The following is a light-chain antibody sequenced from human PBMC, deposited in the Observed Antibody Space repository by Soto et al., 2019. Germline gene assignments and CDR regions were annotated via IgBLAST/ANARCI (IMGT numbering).Light chain of an antibody. CDR1: SSDVGGYNY. V-gene: IGLV2-8*01. CDR3: SSYAASNNFYFV. J-gene: IGLJ3*02. CDR2: EVT. Sequence: QSVLTQPPSASGSPVQSVTISCTGTSSDVGGYNYVSWYQQYPGRAPKLMIYEVTKRPSGVPDRFSGSKSDNTASLTVSGLQAEDEADYYCSSYAASNNFYFVFGGGTKLTVL.